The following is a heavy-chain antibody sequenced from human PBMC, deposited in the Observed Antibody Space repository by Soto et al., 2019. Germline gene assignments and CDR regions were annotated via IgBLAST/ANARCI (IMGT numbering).Heavy chain of an antibody. D-gene: IGHD3-22*01. J-gene: IGHJ2*01. CDR3: AKEGGGDYYDSSGYYYEPHWYFDL. Sequence: WWSLRLSCSASVFTFSSYGMHWVRQAPGKGLEWVAVISYDGSNKYYADSVKGRFTISRDNSKNTLYLQMNSLRAEDTAVYYCAKEGGGDYYDSSGYYYEPHWYFDLWGRGTLVTVSS. CDR2: ISYDGSNK. V-gene: IGHV3-30*18. CDR1: VFTFSSYG.